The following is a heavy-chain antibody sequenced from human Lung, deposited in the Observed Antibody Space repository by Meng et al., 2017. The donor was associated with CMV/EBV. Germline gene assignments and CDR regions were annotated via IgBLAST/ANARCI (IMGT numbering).Heavy chain of an antibody. V-gene: IGHV1-69*05. CDR3: ATHDFLRGHWYFDL. Sequence: SGDAFSNYAISWVRQASGQGLEWMGGIITIFGTTNSAQKFQGRVTITTDESRSTAYMELSSLTSEDTAVYYCATHDFLRGHWYFDLWGRGTLVTVSS. CDR2: IITIFGTT. D-gene: IGHD3/OR15-3a*01. CDR1: GDAFSNYA. J-gene: IGHJ2*01.